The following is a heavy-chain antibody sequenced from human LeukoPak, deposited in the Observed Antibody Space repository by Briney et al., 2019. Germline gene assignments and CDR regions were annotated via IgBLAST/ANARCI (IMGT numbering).Heavy chain of an antibody. J-gene: IGHJ4*02. CDR3: VKDRGSHVTDY. CDR1: GGSISSSNW. Sequence: SGTLTLTCAVSGGSISSSNWWSWVRQPAGKGLEWIGEIYHSGSTNYNPSLKSRVTISVDKSKNQFSLKLSSVTAADTAIYYCVKDRGSHVTDYWGQGTLVTVSS. D-gene: IGHD1-26*01. V-gene: IGHV4-4*02. CDR2: IYHSGST.